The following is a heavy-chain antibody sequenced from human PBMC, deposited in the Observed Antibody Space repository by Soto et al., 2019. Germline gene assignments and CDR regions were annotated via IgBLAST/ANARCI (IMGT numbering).Heavy chain of an antibody. CDR2: IYYIGNT. CDR3: GAQDYSAKGYYFET. V-gene: IGHV4-39*02. D-gene: IGHD4-4*01. CDR1: GGSISSRSSY. J-gene: IGHJ4*02. Sequence: QLQLQESGPGLVKASETLSLTCTVSGGSISSRSSYWGWIRQPPGKGLEWTGSIYYIGNTYYNPSLKSRVAISIDSSKTRFSLKLNSVTTADTAVYYCGAQDYSAKGYYFETWGQGTLVTVSS.